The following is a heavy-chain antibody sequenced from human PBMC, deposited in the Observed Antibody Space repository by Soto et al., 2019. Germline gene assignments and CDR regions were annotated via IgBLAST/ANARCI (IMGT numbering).Heavy chain of an antibody. CDR3: ARDSAPRGILYYYGLDV. V-gene: IGHV1-18*01. J-gene: IGHJ6*02. D-gene: IGHD1-26*01. CDR1: GYTFTSYG. CDR2: ISVYNGDT. Sequence: QVQLVQSGAEVKKPGASVKVSCKASGYTFTSYGISWVRQAPGQGLEWVGWISVYNGDTKYAQKLQGRVTMTTDTSTSTAYRELSSLRSDDTAVYYCARDSAPRGILYYYGLDVWGQGTTVTVSS.